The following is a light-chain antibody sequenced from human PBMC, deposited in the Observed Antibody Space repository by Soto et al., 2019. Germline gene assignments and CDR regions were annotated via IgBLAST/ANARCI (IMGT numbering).Light chain of an antibody. CDR1: SRDIGLYNL. CDR2: EVN. V-gene: IGLV2-23*02. Sequence: QSALTQPASVSGSPGQSITISCTGTSRDIGLYNLVSWYQQLPGKAPKLIIYEVNERPSGISDRFSGSKSGNTASLTISGLQDEDEADYYCCSYVGSSILMFGGGTQLPSS. CDR3: CSYVGSSILM. J-gene: IGLJ7*01.